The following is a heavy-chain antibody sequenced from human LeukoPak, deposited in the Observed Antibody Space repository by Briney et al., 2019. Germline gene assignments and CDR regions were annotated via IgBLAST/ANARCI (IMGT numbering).Heavy chain of an antibody. D-gene: IGHD3-10*01. Sequence: KPSETLSLTCAVYDGSFSGYYWSWIRQPPGKGLEWIGEINHTGSTNHNPSLKSRVTISVDTSKNQFSLKLSSVTAADTAVYYCARDIGYGSGSYYPLDYWGQGTLVTVSS. J-gene: IGHJ4*02. CDR2: INHTGST. CDR1: DGSFSGYY. V-gene: IGHV4-34*01. CDR3: ARDIGYGSGSYYPLDY.